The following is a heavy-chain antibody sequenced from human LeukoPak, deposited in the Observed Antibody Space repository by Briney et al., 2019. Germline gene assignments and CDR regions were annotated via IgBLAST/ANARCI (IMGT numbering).Heavy chain of an antibody. CDR3: AELGITMIGGV. J-gene: IGHJ6*04. V-gene: IGHV3-48*03. CDR1: GFTFSSYE. D-gene: IGHD3-10*02. CDR2: ISSIGRTI. Sequence: PWGSLRLSCAASGFTFSSYEMNCVRLAPGKGLEWVSYISSIGRTIYYADTVKGRCTISRHTAKTSLYLQMSSLRAEHRAVLYSAELGITMIGGVWGKGTTVTISS.